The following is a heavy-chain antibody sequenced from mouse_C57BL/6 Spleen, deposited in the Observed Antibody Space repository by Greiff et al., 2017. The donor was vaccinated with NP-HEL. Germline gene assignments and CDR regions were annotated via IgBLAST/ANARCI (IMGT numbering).Heavy chain of an antibody. D-gene: IGHD2-2*01. V-gene: IGHV3-6*01. CDR3: AREGMVTTRTWFAY. CDR2: ISYDGSN. J-gene: IGHJ3*01. Sequence: EVQLQQSGPGLVKPSQSLSLTCSVTGYSITSGYYWNWIRQFPGNKLEWMGYISYDGSNNYNPSLKNRISITRDTSKNQFFLKLNSVTTEDTATYYCAREGMVTTRTWFAYWGQGTLVTVSA. CDR1: GYSITSGYY.